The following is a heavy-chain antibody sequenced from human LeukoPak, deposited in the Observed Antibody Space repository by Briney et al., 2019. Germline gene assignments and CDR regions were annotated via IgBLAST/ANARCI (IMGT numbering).Heavy chain of an antibody. CDR1: GYIXTSYG. Sequence: GASVKVSCKASGYIXTSYGINRVRQAPGQGLEWMGWIDPNSGGTNYAQKFQGRVTMTRDTSISTAYMEVSSLRSDDTAVYYCARPTTVTDYDACDIWGQGTMVTVSS. CDR2: IDPNSGGT. J-gene: IGHJ3*02. CDR3: ARPTTVTDYDACDI. V-gene: IGHV1-2*02. D-gene: IGHD4-11*01.